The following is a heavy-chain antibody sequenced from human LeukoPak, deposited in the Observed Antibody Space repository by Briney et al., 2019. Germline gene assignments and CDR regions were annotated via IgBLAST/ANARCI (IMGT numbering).Heavy chain of an antibody. J-gene: IGHJ4*02. CDR1: GFTFSNYD. CDR3: SKLMTSVTTASLDY. D-gene: IGHD4-17*01. CDR2: ISYEGNNK. V-gene: IGHV3-30*18. Sequence: GRSLRLSCAASGFTFSNYDMHWVRQAPGKGLEWVAVISYEGNNKYYADSVKGRFTISRDNSKNTLYVQMNSLRAEDTAVYYCSKLMTSVTTASLDYWGQGTLVTVSS.